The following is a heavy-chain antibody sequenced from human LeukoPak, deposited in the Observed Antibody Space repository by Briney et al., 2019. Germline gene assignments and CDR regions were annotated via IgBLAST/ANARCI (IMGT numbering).Heavy chain of an antibody. CDR2: IIPIFGTA. D-gene: IGHD4-17*01. CDR1: GGTFSSYA. Sequence: SVKVSCKASGGTFSSYAFSWVRQAPGQGLEWMGRIIPIFGTANYAQKFQGRVTITTDESTSTAYMELSSLRSEDTAVYYCARDPAGDYGPSDYWGQGTLVTVSP. V-gene: IGHV1-69*05. CDR3: ARDPAGDYGPSDY. J-gene: IGHJ4*02.